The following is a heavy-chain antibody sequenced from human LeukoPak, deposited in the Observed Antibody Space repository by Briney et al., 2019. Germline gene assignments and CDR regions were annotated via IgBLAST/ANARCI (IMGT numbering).Heavy chain of an antibody. J-gene: IGHJ5*02. Sequence: GGSLRLSCTASGFIVGTTYLSWVRQAPGKGLECVSVIYSGGSTFYADSVKGRFTISRDNSKNTLYLQMNSLGADDTAVYYCARGQLWQTGWFDPWGQGTLVTVSS. CDR3: ARGQLWQTGWFDP. CDR1: GFIVGTTY. D-gene: IGHD5-24*01. V-gene: IGHV3-53*01. CDR2: IYSGGST.